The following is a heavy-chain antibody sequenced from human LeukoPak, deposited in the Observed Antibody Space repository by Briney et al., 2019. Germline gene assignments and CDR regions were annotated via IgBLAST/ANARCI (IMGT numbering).Heavy chain of an antibody. CDR2: IYTSGST. Sequence: PGGSLRLSCAASGFTFSSYAMGWIRQPAGKGLEWIGRIYTSGSTNYNPSLKSRVTMSVDTSKNQFSLKLNSVTAADTAVYYCARVRGGYFDLWGRGTLVTVSS. D-gene: IGHD2-15*01. CDR3: ARVRGGYFDL. CDR1: GFTFSSYA. J-gene: IGHJ2*01. V-gene: IGHV4-4*07.